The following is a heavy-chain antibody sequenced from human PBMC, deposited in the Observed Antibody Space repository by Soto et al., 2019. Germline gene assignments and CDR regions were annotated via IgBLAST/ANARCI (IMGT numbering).Heavy chain of an antibody. D-gene: IGHD3-22*01. CDR1: GFSLSTSGMC. CDR3: ARVYDSSGYYKYYFDY. Sequence: SGPTLVNPTQTLTLTCTFSGFSLSTSGMCVSWIRQPPGKALEWLALIDWDDDKYYSTSLKTRLTISKDTSKNQVVLTMTNMDPVDTATYYCARVYDSSGYYKYYFDYWGQGTLVTVS. V-gene: IGHV2-70*01. CDR2: IDWDDDK. J-gene: IGHJ4*02.